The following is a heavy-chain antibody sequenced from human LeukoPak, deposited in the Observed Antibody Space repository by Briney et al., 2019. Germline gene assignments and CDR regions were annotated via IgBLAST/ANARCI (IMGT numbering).Heavy chain of an antibody. CDR1: GYTFTSYD. V-gene: IGHV1-2*02. J-gene: IGHJ4*02. D-gene: IGHD3-22*01. CDR3: ASDSSGYSPLNY. CDR2: MNPNSGGT. Sequence: ASVKVSCKASGYTFTSYDINWVRQATGQGLEWMGWMNPNSGGTNYAQKFQGRVTMTRDTSISTAYMELSRLRSDDTAVYYCASDSSGYSPLNYWGQGTLVTVSS.